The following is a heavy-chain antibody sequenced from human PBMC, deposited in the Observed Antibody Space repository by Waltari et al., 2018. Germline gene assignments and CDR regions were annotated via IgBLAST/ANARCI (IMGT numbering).Heavy chain of an antibody. CDR3: AKGPYYGSAIGMDV. J-gene: IGHJ6*02. Sequence: EAQLLESGGGLVQPGGSRRLAGAAPGVTVSNFGMSWVRLAPGKGLELFSVFRGTGGTTSSAASVKGRFTISRDKSKNPLYLQMNSLRAEDSAVYYCAKGPYYGSAIGMDVWGQGTTVAVSS. CDR2: FRGTGGTT. V-gene: IGHV3-23*01. D-gene: IGHD3-10*01. CDR1: GVTVSNFG.